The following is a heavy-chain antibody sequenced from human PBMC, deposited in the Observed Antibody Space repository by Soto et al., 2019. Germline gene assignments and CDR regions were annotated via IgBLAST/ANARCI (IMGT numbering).Heavy chain of an antibody. J-gene: IGHJ5*02. CDR1: GFTFSSYW. V-gene: IGHV3-33*08. D-gene: IGHD2-21*02. CDR3: AHRLTEPENWFDP. Sequence: PGGSLRLSCAASGFTFSSYWMSLVRQAPGKGLEWVAVIWYDGSNKYYADSVKGRFTISRDNSKNTLYLQMTNMDPVDTATYYCAHRLTEPENWFDPWGQGTLVTVSS. CDR2: IWYDGSNK.